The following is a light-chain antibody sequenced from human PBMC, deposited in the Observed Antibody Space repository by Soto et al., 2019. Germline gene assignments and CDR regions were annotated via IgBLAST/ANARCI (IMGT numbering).Light chain of an antibody. J-gene: IGKJ3*01. V-gene: IGKV1-33*01. CDR2: DAS. Sequence: DIQMTQSPSSLSASVGDTVTITCQASQDITNHSNWYQHKPGKAPNLLIYDASHLETGVPSRFTGSGSGTYFTLTISSLQSEDIATYYCQKYDGVPQFGPGTRVDF. CDR3: QKYDGVPQ. CDR1: QDITNH.